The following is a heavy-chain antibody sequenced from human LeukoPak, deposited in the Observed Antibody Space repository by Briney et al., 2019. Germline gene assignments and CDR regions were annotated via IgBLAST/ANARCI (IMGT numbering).Heavy chain of an antibody. D-gene: IGHD2/OR15-2a*01. V-gene: IGHV3-33*08. CDR3: AREIFRDV. CDR1: GFTFSSYN. Sequence: PGGSLRLSCAASGFTFSSYNMNWVRQAPGKGLEWVAVIWYDGSNKYYADSVKGRFTISRDNSKNTLYLQMNSLRDEDTAVYYCAREIFRDVWGQGTTVTVSS. CDR2: IWYDGSNK. J-gene: IGHJ6*02.